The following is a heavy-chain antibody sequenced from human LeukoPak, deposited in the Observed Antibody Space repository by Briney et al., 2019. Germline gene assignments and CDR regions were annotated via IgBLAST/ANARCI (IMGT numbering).Heavy chain of an antibody. J-gene: IGHJ4*02. Sequence: GGSLRLSCAASGFIFNSHAMSWVRQAPGKGLEWVSGISGSGGSTYHADSVKGRFTISRDNSKNTLYLQMNSLRAEDTAVYYCARADYGGNLFFDYWGQGALVTVSS. CDR1: GFIFNSHA. CDR2: ISGSGGST. D-gene: IGHD4-23*01. CDR3: ARADYGGNLFFDY. V-gene: IGHV3-23*01.